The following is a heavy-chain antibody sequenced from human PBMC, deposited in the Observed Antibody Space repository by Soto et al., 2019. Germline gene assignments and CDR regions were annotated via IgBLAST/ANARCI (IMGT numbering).Heavy chain of an antibody. D-gene: IGHD1-1*01. CDR1: GFTFSSYG. Sequence: QVRLVESGGGVVQPGRSLRLSCAASGFTFSSYGMHWVRQAPGKGLEWVAVISYDGSNKYYADSVKGRFTISRDNSKNTLYLQMNSLRAEDTAVYYCAKDGTNDYYFDYWGQGTLVTVSS. V-gene: IGHV3-30*18. CDR2: ISYDGSNK. CDR3: AKDGTNDYYFDY. J-gene: IGHJ4*02.